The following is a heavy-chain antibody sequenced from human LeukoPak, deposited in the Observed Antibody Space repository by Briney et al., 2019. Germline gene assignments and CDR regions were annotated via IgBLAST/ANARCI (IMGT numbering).Heavy chain of an antibody. CDR1: GFTFSSYS. CDR2: ISSSSSYI. J-gene: IGHJ3*02. D-gene: IGHD1-26*01. Sequence: GGSLRLSCVVSGFTFSSYSMNWVRQAPGKGLEWVSYISSSSSYIYYADSVKGRFTISRDNAKNSLYLQMNSLRAEDTAVYYCARDGVGGPDAFDIWGQGTMVTVSS. V-gene: IGHV3-21*01. CDR3: ARDGVGGPDAFDI.